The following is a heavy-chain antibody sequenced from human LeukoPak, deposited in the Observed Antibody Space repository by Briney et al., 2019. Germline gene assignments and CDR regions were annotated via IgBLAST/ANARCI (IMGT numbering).Heavy chain of an antibody. Sequence: GGSLRLSCAASGFTFSSYSMNWVRQAPGKGLEWVSSISSSSSYIYYADSVKGRFTISRDNAKNSLYLQMNSLRAEDTAVYYCARDPPDPRYFDWLLPHSYYYYSMDVWGQGTTVTVSS. J-gene: IGHJ6*02. CDR3: ARDPPDPRYFDWLLPHSYYYYSMDV. D-gene: IGHD3-9*01. CDR2: ISSSSSYI. CDR1: GFTFSSYS. V-gene: IGHV3-21*01.